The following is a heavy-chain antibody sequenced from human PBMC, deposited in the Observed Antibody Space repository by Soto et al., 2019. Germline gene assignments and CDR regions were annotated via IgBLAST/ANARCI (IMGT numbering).Heavy chain of an antibody. V-gene: IGHV4-34*01. J-gene: IGHJ6*02. D-gene: IGHD3-3*01. Sequence: SETLSLTCAVYGGSFSGYYWSWIRQPPGKGLEWIGEINHSGSTNYNPSLKSRVTISVDTSKNQFSLKLSSVTAADTAVYYCARGGRLRFLNYYSYYGMDVWGQGTTVTVSS. CDR1: GGSFSGYY. CDR2: INHSGST. CDR3: ARGGRLRFLNYYSYYGMDV.